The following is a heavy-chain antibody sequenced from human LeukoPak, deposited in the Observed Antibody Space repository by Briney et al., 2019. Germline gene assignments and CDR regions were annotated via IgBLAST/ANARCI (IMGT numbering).Heavy chain of an antibody. V-gene: IGHV4-39*02. D-gene: IGHD6-6*01. CDR2: IYYSGST. CDR1: GGSISSSSYY. CDR3: ARDNELVRAHDY. J-gene: IGHJ4*02. Sequence: SETLSLTCTVSGGSISSSSYYWGWIRQPPGKGLEWIGSIYYSGSTYYNPSLKSRVTISVDTSKNQFSLKLSSVTAADTAVYYCARDNELVRAHDYWGQGTLVTVSS.